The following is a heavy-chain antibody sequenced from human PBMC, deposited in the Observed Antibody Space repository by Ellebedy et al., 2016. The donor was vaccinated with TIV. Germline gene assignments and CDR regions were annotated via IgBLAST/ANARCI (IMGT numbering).Heavy chain of an antibody. V-gene: IGHV1-18*04. CDR1: GYTFTTHG. Sequence: AASVKVSCKTSGYTFTTHGVSWVRQAPGQGLEWMGWVSGYNGNTQYAQKFQGRVTMTTDTSTTTAYMELRSLRSDDTALYYCARTHYRFGIIDYLDYWGQGTLVTVSS. CDR3: ARTHYRFGIIDYLDY. D-gene: IGHD3-10*01. J-gene: IGHJ4*02. CDR2: VSGYNGNT.